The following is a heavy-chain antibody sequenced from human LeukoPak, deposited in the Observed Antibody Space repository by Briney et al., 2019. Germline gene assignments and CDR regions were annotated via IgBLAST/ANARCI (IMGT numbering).Heavy chain of an antibody. D-gene: IGHD6-19*01. CDR3: AKRGDHCSGGGCYLDY. V-gene: IGHV3-23*01. Sequence: GGSLRLSCAASGFSFSTYAMNWVRQAPGRGLEWVSTISSSGDNTFHADSVRGRFTISRDNSKSTLYLQMNSLRAEDTAVYFCAKRGDHCSGGGCYLDYWGQGTLVTVSS. CDR1: GFSFSTYA. CDR2: ISSSGDNT. J-gene: IGHJ4*02.